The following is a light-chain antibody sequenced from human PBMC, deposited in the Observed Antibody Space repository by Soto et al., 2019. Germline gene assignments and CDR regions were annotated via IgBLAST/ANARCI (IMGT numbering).Light chain of an antibody. Sequence: QSVLTPPPSVSGAPGQRVTISCTGSSSNIGAGYDVHWYQQLPGTAPKLLIYGNSNRPSGVPDRFSGSKSGTSASLAITGLQAEDEADYYCQSYDSSLSGPVFGGGTKLTV. V-gene: IGLV1-40*01. CDR2: GNS. CDR3: QSYDSSLSGPV. J-gene: IGLJ2*01. CDR1: SSNIGAGYD.